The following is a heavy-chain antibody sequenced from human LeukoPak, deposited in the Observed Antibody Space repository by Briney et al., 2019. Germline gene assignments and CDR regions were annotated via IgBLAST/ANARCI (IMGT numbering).Heavy chain of an antibody. CDR2: IIPILGIA. V-gene: IGHV1-69*04. CDR3: ATEELYWNYGNY. Sequence: SVKVSCKASGGTFSSYAISWVRQAPGQGVEWMGRIIPILGIANCAQKFQGRVTITADKSTSTAYMELSSLRSEDTAVYYCATEELYWNYGNYWGQGTLVTVSS. D-gene: IGHD1-7*01. J-gene: IGHJ4*02. CDR1: GGTFSSYA.